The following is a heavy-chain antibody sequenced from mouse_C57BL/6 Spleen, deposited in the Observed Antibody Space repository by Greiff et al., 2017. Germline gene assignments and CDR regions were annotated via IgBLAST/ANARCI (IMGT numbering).Heavy chain of an antibody. CDR2: IYPGSGST. J-gene: IGHJ4*01. V-gene: IGHV1-55*01. Sequence: VQLQQPGAELVKPGASVKMSCKASGYTFPSYWITWVEQRPGQGLEWIGDIYPGSGSTNYNEKCKCQATQTVDTSSSTAYMQLSSLTSEDSAVYYCAKRAYAMDYWGQGTSVTDSS. CDR1: GYTFPSYW. D-gene: IGHD3-1*01. CDR3: AKRAYAMDY.